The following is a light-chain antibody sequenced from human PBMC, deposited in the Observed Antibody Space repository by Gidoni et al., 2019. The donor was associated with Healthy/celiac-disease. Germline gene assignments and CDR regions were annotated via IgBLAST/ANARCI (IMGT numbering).Light chain of an antibody. CDR3: QQRSNWPPTWT. J-gene: IGKJ1*01. CDR1: QSVSNY. Sequence: ETVLTQSPATLSSSPGERATLSCRASQSVSNYLAWYQQKPGQAPRLRIYDAANRATGIPARFSGSGSGTDFTLTISSLEPEDFAVYYCQQRSNWPPTWTFGQXTKVEIK. V-gene: IGKV3-11*01. CDR2: DAA.